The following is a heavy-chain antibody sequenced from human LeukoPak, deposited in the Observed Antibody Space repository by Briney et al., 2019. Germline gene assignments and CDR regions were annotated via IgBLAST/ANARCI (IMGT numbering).Heavy chain of an antibody. V-gene: IGHV1-46*01. CDR3: ARDRGRTMLVDH. J-gene: IGHJ5*02. CDR2: INPSSGSP. CDR1: GYTFPSHY. D-gene: IGHD1-7*01. Sequence: ASVKVSCKTSGYTFPSHYMHLVRQAPGQGLVWMGMINPSSGSPRYAKTVQGRVTMTRDTSTSTVYMEMSSLRSEDTAVYYCARDRGRTMLVDHWGQGTLVTVSS.